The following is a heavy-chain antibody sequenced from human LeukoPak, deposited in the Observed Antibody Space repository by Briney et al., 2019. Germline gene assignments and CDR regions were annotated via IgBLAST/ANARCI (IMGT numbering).Heavy chain of an antibody. CDR1: GFTFSSYA. CDR3: AKGLFYYDSSGYYLDY. J-gene: IGHJ4*02. Sequence: GGSLRLSCAASGFTFSSYAMSWVRQAPGKGLEWVSAISRSGGSTYYADAVKGRFTISRDNSKNTLYLQMNSLRAEDTAVYYCAKGLFYYDSSGYYLDYWGQGTLVTVSS. CDR2: ISRSGGST. V-gene: IGHV3-23*01. D-gene: IGHD3-22*01.